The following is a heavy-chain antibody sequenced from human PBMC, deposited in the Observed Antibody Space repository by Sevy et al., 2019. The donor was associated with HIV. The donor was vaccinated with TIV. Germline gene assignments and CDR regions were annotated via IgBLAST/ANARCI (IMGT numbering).Heavy chain of an antibody. CDR3: TLCKGAQSIFDY. V-gene: IGHV3-49*04. J-gene: IGHJ4*02. CDR2: LKSKAYGGTL. CDR1: GFTFGDDA. Sequence: GGSLRLSCTTSGFTFGDDAMSWVRQAPGKVLEWVAFLKSKAYGGTLDYAASVKGRFTISRDDSKSIAHLQMNDLKTEDTAIYYCTLCKGAQSIFDYWGQGALVTVSS. D-gene: IGHD1-26*01.